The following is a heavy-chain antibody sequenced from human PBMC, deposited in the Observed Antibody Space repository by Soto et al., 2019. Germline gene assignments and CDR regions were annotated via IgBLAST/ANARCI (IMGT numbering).Heavy chain of an antibody. CDR2: ISYDGNYK. D-gene: IGHD3-22*01. Sequence: GVSLILSCAASGFTFSSYGMHWVRQAPGNGLEWVAIISYDGNYKHHADSVKGRFTISRANSKNTMYLQMNSLRAEDTAVYYCGKVSTYYYDSTFDFWGQGTLVTVSS. CDR1: GFTFSSYG. CDR3: GKVSTYYYDSTFDF. V-gene: IGHV3-30*18. J-gene: IGHJ4*02.